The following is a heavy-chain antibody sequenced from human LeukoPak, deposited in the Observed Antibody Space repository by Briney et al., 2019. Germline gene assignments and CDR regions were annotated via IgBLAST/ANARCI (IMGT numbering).Heavy chain of an antibody. CDR3: ARDSPSRGDYGDNSDY. Sequence: SVKVSCKASGGTFSSYAISWVRQAPGQGLEWMGGIIPIFGTANYAQKFQGRVTITADESTSTAYMELSSLRSEDTAVYYCARDSPSRGDYGDNSDYWGQGTLVTVSS. CDR2: IIPIFGTA. V-gene: IGHV1-69*13. J-gene: IGHJ4*02. CDR1: GGTFSSYA. D-gene: IGHD4-23*01.